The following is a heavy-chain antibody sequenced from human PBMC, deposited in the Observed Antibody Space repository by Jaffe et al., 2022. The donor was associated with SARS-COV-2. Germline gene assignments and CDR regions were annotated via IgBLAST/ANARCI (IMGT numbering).Heavy chain of an antibody. CDR1: GYTFTGYY. D-gene: IGHD6-19*01. J-gene: IGHJ4*02. CDR2: INPNSGGT. CDR3: ARDSPDSSGWSGPAY. Sequence: QVQLVQSGAEVKKPGASVKVSCKASGYTFTGYYMHWVRQAPGQGLEWMGRINPNSGGTNYAQKFQGRVTMTRDTSISTAYMELSRLRSDDTAVYYCARDSPDSSGWSGPAYWGQGTLVTVSS. V-gene: IGHV1-2*06.